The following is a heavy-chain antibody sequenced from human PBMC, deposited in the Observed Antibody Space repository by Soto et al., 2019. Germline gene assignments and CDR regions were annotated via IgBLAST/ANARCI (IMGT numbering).Heavy chain of an antibody. CDR1: GDTFSSYT. V-gene: IGHV1-69*02. J-gene: IGHJ4*02. CDR2: VIPVHGVT. D-gene: IGHD6-19*01. CDR3: ARNLGYSSGGGDN. Sequence: QVQLVQSGAEVKKPGSSVNVSCQAPGDTFSSYTFTWLRQAPGQGPAWMGRVIPVHGVTNYALKFQGRVTITADRFTNTVYMELNSLTSEDTAIYYCARNLGYSSGGGDNWGQGTLVTVSS.